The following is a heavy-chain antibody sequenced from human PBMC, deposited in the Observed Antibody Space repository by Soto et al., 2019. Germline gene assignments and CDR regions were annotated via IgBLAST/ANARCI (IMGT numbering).Heavy chain of an antibody. CDR2: IWYDGSNK. J-gene: IGHJ6*02. D-gene: IGHD3-3*01. CDR3: ARALRFLEWLEGSGMDV. V-gene: IGHV3-33*01. CDR1: GFTFSSYG. Sequence: GGSLRLSCAASGFTFSSYGMHWVRQAPGKGLEWVAVIWYDGSNKYYADSVKGRFTISRDNSKNTLYLQMNSLRAEDTAVYYCARALRFLEWLEGSGMDVWGQGTTVTVSS.